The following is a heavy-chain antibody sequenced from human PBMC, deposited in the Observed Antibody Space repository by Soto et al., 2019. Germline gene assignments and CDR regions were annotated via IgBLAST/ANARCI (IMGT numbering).Heavy chain of an antibody. CDR1: GGTFSIYT. D-gene: IGHD2-15*01. Sequence: QLQLVQSGAEVKKPGSSVKVSCKASGGTFSIYTISWVRQAPGQGLEWMGGSANSAQKFQGRLTVTADESTGTVYLELSSLTSEDTAVYYCAREGPPDIAWFDPWGQGTLVSVSS. CDR2: SA. CDR3: AREGPPDIAWFDP. J-gene: IGHJ5*02. V-gene: IGHV1-69*01.